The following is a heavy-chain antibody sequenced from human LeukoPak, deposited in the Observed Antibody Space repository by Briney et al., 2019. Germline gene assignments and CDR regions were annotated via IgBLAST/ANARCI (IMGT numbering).Heavy chain of an antibody. CDR3: ARDQEGFDY. CDR1: GYTFTSNY. CDR2: IYPRDGST. Sequence: ASVKVSCKAFGYTFTSNYIHWVRQAPGQGLEWMGMIYPRDGSTSYAQKFQGRVTVTRDTPTSTVHMELSGLRSEDTAVYYCARDQEGFDYWGQGTLVTVSS. V-gene: IGHV1-46*01. J-gene: IGHJ4*02.